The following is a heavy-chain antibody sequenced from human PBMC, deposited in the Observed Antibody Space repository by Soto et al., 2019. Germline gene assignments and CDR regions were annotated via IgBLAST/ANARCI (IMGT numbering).Heavy chain of an antibody. CDR3: ARLLTGDKFRGNYYYYGMDV. J-gene: IGHJ6*02. CDR1: GCTFTSYY. D-gene: IGHD7-27*01. V-gene: IGHV1-46*01. Sequence: ASVQASCKASGCTFTSYYMHWVRQAPGQGLQWMVGIIPNSGSTNYAQKFQGRVTITADKSTSTAYMELSSLRSEDTAVYYCARLLTGDKFRGNYYYYGMDVWGQGTTVTVSS. CDR2: IIPNSGST.